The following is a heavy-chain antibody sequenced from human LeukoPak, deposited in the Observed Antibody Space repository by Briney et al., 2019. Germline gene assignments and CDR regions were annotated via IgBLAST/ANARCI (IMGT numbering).Heavy chain of an antibody. D-gene: IGHD3-10*01. CDR3: ARRLVGVIDGITMVRGAGSTEFDY. V-gene: IGHV4-34*01. J-gene: IGHJ4*02. CDR1: GFTFTSYS. CDR2: INHSGST. Sequence: PGGSQRLSCAASGFTFTSYSMNWVRQPPGKGLEWIGEINHSGSTNYNPSLKSRVTISVDTSKNQFSLKLSSVTAADTAVYYCARRLVGVIDGITMVRGAGSTEFDYWGQGTLVTVSS.